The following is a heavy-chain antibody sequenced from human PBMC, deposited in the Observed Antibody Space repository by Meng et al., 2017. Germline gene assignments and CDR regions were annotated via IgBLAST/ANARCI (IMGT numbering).Heavy chain of an antibody. CDR3: ARYYYDSSGYYFSAFDI. V-gene: IGHV1-2*02. D-gene: IGHD3-22*01. CDR1: GYTFTGYY. Sequence: ASVKVSCKASGYTFTGYYMHWVRQAPGQRLEWMGWINPNSGGTNYAQKFQGRVTMTRDTSISTAYMELSRLRSDDTAVYYCARYYYDSSGYYFSAFDIWGQGTMVTVSS. J-gene: IGHJ3*02. CDR2: INPNSGGT.